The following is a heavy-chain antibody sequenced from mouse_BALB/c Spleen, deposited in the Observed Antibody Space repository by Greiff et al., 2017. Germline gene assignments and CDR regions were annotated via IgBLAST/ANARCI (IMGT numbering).Heavy chain of an antibody. Sequence: VQLKESGPGLVAPSQSLSITCTVSGFSLTGYGVNWVRQPPGKGLEWLGMIWGDGSTDYNSALKSRLSISKDNSKGQVFLKMNSLQTDDTARYYCAREANWDMMDYWGQGTSVTVSS. CDR1: GFSLTGYG. V-gene: IGHV2-6-7*01. J-gene: IGHJ4*01. D-gene: IGHD4-1*01. CDR2: IWGDGST. CDR3: AREANWDMMDY.